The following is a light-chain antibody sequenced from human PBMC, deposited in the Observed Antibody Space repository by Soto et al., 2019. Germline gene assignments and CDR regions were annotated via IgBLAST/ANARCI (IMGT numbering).Light chain of an antibody. CDR2: AAS. V-gene: IGKV1-27*01. J-gene: IGKJ3*01. CDR3: QKYNSVPFT. Sequence: DIQMTQSPSSLSASVGDRVTITCRASQGISNYLAWYQQKPGKVPKLLIYAASTLQSGVPSRFSASGSGTYFTLTISSLQPEDVATYYCQKYNSVPFTFAPGTKVEIK. CDR1: QGISNY.